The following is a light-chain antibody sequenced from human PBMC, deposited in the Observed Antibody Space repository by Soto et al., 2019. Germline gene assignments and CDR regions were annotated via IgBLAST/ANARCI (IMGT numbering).Light chain of an antibody. Sequence: QSALTQPASVSGSPGQSITISCTGTSSDVGSYNLVSWYQQHPDKAPKLMIYQVNKRPSGVSSLFSGSKSDITASLTISGLQAEDEAVYYCCSYAGSSTWVFGGGTKLTVL. CDR3: CSYAGSSTWV. J-gene: IGLJ3*02. CDR2: QVN. CDR1: SSDVGSYNL. V-gene: IGLV2-23*02.